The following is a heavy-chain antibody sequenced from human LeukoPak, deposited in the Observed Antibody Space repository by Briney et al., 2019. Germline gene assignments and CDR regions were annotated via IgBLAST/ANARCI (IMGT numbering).Heavy chain of an antibody. D-gene: IGHD6-13*01. CDR2: IYYSGST. J-gene: IGHJ5*02. V-gene: IGHV4-31*03. Sequence: SETLSLTCTVSGGSISSGGYYWSWIRQHPGKGLEWIGYIYYSGSTYYNPSLKSRVTISVDTSKNQFSLKLSSVTAADTAVYYCARVQQLAGGRWFDPWGQGTLVTVSS. CDR1: GGSISSGGYY. CDR3: ARVQQLAGGRWFDP.